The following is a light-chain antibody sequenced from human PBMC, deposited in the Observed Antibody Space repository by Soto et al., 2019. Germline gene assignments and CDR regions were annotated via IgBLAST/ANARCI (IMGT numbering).Light chain of an antibody. CDR2: QTS. CDR3: HQRKSWPRT. J-gene: IGKJ1*01. CDR1: QYINTR. V-gene: IGKV3-11*01. Sequence: IVLTHSPSTLSSFPLYRVTLSFMSIQYINTRLSFYQHRPGQAPRLLIYQTSSISSCIPSRFSGSGSGTYFTLTISDVQPEDFALYYCHQRKSWPRTFGQGTKVDIK.